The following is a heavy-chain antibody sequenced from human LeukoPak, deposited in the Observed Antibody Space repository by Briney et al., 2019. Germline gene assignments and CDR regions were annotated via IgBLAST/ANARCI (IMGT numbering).Heavy chain of an antibody. CDR1: GFTFSSYG. CDR3: GKKQPVKKGLFDY. Sequence: GGSLRLSCAASGFTFSSYGMHWVRQAPGKGLEWVAVISYDGSNKYYADSVKGRFTISRDNSKNTLYLQINSLRAEDTPGYYCGKKQPVKKGLFDYWGQGTL. D-gene: IGHD2/OR15-2a*01. J-gene: IGHJ4*01. CDR2: ISYDGSNK. V-gene: IGHV3-30*18.